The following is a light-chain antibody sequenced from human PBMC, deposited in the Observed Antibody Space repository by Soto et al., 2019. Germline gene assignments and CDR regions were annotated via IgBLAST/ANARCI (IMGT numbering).Light chain of an antibody. Sequence: VLTQPPSVSGAPGQRVTISCTGSSSNIGTGYDVHWYQQLPGTAPKLLIYSNANRPSGVPDRFSGSKSGTSASLAITGLQAEDEADYYCQSYDSSLSSYVFGTGTKVTVL. CDR3: QSYDSSLSSYV. V-gene: IGLV1-40*01. J-gene: IGLJ1*01. CDR2: SNA. CDR1: SSNIGTGYD.